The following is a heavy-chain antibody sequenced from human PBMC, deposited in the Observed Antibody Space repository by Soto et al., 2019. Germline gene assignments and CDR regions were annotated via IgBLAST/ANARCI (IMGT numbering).Heavy chain of an antibody. V-gene: IGHV4-59*08. CDR3: ARHYYDTFGMDV. D-gene: IGHD3-9*01. CDR2: IYYSGNT. Sequence: SETLSLTCTVSGGSISSFYWSWIRQPPGKGLEWIGYIYYSGNTDSNPSLKSRVTISVDTSKNQFSLRLSSVTAADTAVYYCARHYYDTFGMDVWGQGTTVTVSS. CDR1: GGSISSFY. J-gene: IGHJ6*02.